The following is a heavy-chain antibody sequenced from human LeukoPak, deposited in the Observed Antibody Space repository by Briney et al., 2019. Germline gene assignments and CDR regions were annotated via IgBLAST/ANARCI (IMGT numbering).Heavy chain of an antibody. Sequence: SVKVSCKASGGTFSSYANSWVRQAPGQGLEWMGGIIPIFGTANYAQKFQGRVTITADESTSTAYMELSSLRSEDTAVYYCARVSSGWGAPEYFQHWGRGTLVTVSS. J-gene: IGHJ1*01. V-gene: IGHV1-69*13. CDR2: IIPIFGTA. CDR1: GGTFSSYA. D-gene: IGHD6-19*01. CDR3: ARVSSGWGAPEYFQH.